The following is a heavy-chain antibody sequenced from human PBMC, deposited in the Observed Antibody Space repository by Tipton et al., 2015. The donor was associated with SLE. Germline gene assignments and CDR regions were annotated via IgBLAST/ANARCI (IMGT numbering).Heavy chain of an antibody. CDR3: ARDRHGLVANYRLDY. CDR1: GFTFSSYS. J-gene: IGHJ4*02. V-gene: IGHV4-38-2*01. CDR2: IYHSGNT. Sequence: LRLSCAASGFTFSSYSMNWVRQSPGKGLEWIGRIYHSGNTYYNPSLKSRVIISVDSSKNKLSLKLNSVTAADTAVYFCARDRHGLVANYRLDYWGQGILVTVSS. D-gene: IGHD4/OR15-4a*01.